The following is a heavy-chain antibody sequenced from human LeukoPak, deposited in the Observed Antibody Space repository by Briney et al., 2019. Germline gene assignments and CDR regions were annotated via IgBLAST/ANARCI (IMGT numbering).Heavy chain of an antibody. CDR2: IRYDGSNK. CDR3: AKDPSLYNWNYGGCVY. Sequence: GGSLRLSCAASGFTFSSYGMHWFRQAPGKGLEWVAFIRYDGSNKYYADSVKGRFTISRDNSKNTLYLQMNSLRAEDTAVYYCAKDPSLYNWNYGGCVYWGQGTLVTVSS. V-gene: IGHV3-30*02. J-gene: IGHJ4*02. CDR1: GFTFSSYG. D-gene: IGHD1-7*01.